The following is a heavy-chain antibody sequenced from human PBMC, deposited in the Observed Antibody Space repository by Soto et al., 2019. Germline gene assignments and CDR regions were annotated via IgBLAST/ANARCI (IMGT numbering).Heavy chain of an antibody. J-gene: IGHJ4*02. CDR1: GGSISSGGYY. CDR2: IYYSGST. D-gene: IGHD5-18*01. V-gene: IGHV4-31*03. CDR3: ARAVDTAMVGRFDY. Sequence: PPETLSLTCTVSGGSISSGGYYWSWIRQHPGKGLEWIGDIYYSGSTYYNPSLKSRVTISVDTSKNQFSLKLSSVTAADTAVYYCARAVDTAMVGRFDYWGQGTLVTVSS.